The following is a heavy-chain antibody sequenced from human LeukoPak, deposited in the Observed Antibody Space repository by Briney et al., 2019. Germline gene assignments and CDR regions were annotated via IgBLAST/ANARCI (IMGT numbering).Heavy chain of an antibody. CDR1: GFTFSSYA. Sequence: SGGSLRLSCAASGFTFSSYAMSWVRQAPGKGLEWVSAISGSGGSTYYADSVKGRFTISRDNSKNTLYLQMNSLRAEDTAVYYCAAQIGSSGWSSYFDYWGQGTLVTVSS. V-gene: IGHV3-23*01. J-gene: IGHJ4*02. D-gene: IGHD6-19*01. CDR2: ISGSGGST. CDR3: AAQIGSSGWSSYFDY.